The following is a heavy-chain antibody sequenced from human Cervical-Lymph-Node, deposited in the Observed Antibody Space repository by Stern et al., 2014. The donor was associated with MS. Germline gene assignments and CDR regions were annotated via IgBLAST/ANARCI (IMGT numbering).Heavy chain of an antibody. CDR2: IYPGDSDT. J-gene: IGHJ4*02. V-gene: IGHV5-51*01. D-gene: IGHD1-26*01. CDR1: GYSFTSYW. CDR3: ARAGTHELLHFDY. Sequence: VQLVQSGAEVKKPGESLKISCKGSGYSFTSYWNGWVRPMAGKGLEWMGIIYPGDSDTRYSPSFQGQVTISADKSISTAYLQWSSLKASDTAMYYCARAGTHELLHFDYWGQGTLVTVSS.